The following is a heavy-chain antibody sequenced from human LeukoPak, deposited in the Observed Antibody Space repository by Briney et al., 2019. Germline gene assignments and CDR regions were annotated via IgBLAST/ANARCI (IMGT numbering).Heavy chain of an antibody. J-gene: IGHJ4*02. CDR3: AREMATGPIDY. D-gene: IGHD5-24*01. CDR1: GYTFTGYY. V-gene: IGHV1-2*06. CDR2: INPNSGGA. Sequence: ASVKVSCKASGYTFTGYYMHWVRQAPGQGLEWMGRINPNSGGANYAQKFQGRVTMTRDTSISTAYMELSRLRSDDTAVYYCAREMATGPIDYWGQGTLVTVSS.